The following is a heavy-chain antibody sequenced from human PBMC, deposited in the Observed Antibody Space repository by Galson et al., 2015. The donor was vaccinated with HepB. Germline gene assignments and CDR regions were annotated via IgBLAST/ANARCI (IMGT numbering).Heavy chain of an antibody. CDR1: GYSFTSYW. J-gene: IGHJ6*02. CDR2: IYPGDSDT. Sequence: QSGAEVKKPGESLKISCKGSGYSFTSYWIGWVRQMPGKGLEWMGIIYPGDSDTRYSPSFQGQVTISADKSISTAYLQWSSLKASDTVMYYCARHDHSYHSSSWYWDYYYGMDVWGQGTTVTVSS. CDR3: ARHDHSYHSSSWYWDYYYGMDV. V-gene: IGHV5-51*01. D-gene: IGHD6-13*01.